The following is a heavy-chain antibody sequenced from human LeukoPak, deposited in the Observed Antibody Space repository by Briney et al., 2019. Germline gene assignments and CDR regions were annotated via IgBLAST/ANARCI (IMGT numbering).Heavy chain of an antibody. D-gene: IGHD6-19*01. CDR3: ARFWRSGWWY. J-gene: IGHJ4*02. CDR2: ISSSSSYI. CDR1: GFTFSSYA. Sequence: GGSLRLSCAASGFTFSSYAMSWVRQAPGEGLEWVSSISSSSSYIYYADSVKGRFTISRDNAKNSLYLQMNSLRAEDTAVYYCARFWRSGWWYWGQGTLVTVSS. V-gene: IGHV3-21*01.